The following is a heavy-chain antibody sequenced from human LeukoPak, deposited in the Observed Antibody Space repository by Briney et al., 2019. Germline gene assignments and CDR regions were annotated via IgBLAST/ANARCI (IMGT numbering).Heavy chain of an antibody. Sequence: PSETLSLTCTVSGGSISSGGYYWSWIRQHPGKGLEYIGYIYYSGSTYYNPSLKSRVTISADTSKNQFPLKLSSVTAADTAVYYCVSSTVTGAHWGQGTLVTVSS. V-gene: IGHV4-31*03. CDR2: IYYSGST. CDR3: VSSTVTGAH. D-gene: IGHD4-17*01. J-gene: IGHJ4*02. CDR1: GGSISSGGYY.